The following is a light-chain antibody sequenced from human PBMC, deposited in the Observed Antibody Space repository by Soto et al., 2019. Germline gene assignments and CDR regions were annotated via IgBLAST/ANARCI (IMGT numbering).Light chain of an antibody. CDR3: QEYGSSPYT. V-gene: IGKV3-20*01. CDR2: GAS. Sequence: EIVLTQSPGTLSLSPGQRATLSCRASQSLGSAYLAWYQQKPGQAPRLLIYGASNRATGIPDRFSGSGSGTDFTLTISRLEPEDFVVYYCQEYGSSPYTFGQETKLEI. CDR1: QSLGSAY. J-gene: IGKJ2*01.